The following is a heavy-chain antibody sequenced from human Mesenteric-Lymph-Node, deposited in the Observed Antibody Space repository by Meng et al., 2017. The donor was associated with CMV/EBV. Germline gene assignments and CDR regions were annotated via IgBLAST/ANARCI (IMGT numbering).Heavy chain of an antibody. Sequence: GESLKISCAASGFTFSDAWMTWIRRAPGRGLEWVGRIKSTTDGGTIDYAAPVKGRFTISRDNAKNSLYLQMNSLRAEDTAVYYCASRTYYDFWSGYEPWGQGTLVTVSS. V-gene: IGHV3-15*01. CDR3: ASRTYYDFWSGYEP. J-gene: IGHJ5*02. CDR1: GFTFSDAW. CDR2: IKSTTDGGTI. D-gene: IGHD3-3*01.